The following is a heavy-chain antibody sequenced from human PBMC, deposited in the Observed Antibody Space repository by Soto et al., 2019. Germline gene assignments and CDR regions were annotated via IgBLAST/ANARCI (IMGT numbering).Heavy chain of an antibody. CDR3: ARESHDFLPGPPWGWYFDL. D-gene: IGHD3-9*01. CDR2: INDRGSI. J-gene: IGHJ2*01. V-gene: IGHV4-34*01. Sequence: QVQLQQWGAGPLRPLETLSLTCGVSGGSFSGYYWAWIRQSPGKGLEWIGEINDRGSINYNPSLQSRVSISVDTSKSHYSLHLRSVTAADTAVYSCARESHDFLPGPPWGWYFDLWGRGTLVTVSS. CDR1: GGSFSGYY.